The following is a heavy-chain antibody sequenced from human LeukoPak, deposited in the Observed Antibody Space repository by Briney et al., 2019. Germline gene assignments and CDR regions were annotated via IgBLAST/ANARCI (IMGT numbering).Heavy chain of an antibody. D-gene: IGHD2/OR15-2a*01. CDR1: GFSLGDYG. Sequence: GGSLRLSCTGSGFSLGDYGMNWVRQAPGKGLEWVAFIRTAGYSGTADYGTSVKGRFTLSRDDFNNIAYLHMDNLRTEYTAVYFCVRGRSQSSYSSLYFYAGASFDVWGQGTLVTVSS. CDR3: VRGRSQSSYSSLYFYAGASFDV. J-gene: IGHJ4*02. V-gene: IGHV3-49*04. CDR2: IRTAGYSGTA.